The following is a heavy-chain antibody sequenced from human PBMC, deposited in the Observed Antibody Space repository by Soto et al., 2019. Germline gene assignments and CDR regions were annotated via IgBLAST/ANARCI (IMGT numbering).Heavy chain of an antibody. CDR1: GYTFRSYD. CDR3: ARGSKGTYGMDV. J-gene: IGHJ6*02. V-gene: IGHV3-13*01. D-gene: IGHD3-10*01. Sequence: AGGSLRLSCAASGYTFRSYDMHWVRQVTGKGLGWVSVIGSAGDSNYAPSVKGRFTISRENAKNSLYLQMNSLRAGDTAVYYCARGSKGTYGMDVWGQGTTVTVSS. CDR2: IGSAGDS.